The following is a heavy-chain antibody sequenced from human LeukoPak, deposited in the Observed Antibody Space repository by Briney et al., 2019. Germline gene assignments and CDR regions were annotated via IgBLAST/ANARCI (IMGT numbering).Heavy chain of an antibody. CDR3: AKGGPGDGNWFDL. J-gene: IGHJ5*02. D-gene: IGHD2-21*02. Sequence: GGSLRLSCVASGFTFSGYDIHWDRQAPGKGLEWVTLISYDGSNKYYADSVKGRFTISRDNPKNALYLQMNSLRGEDTAVYYCAKGGPGDGNWFDLWGQGTLVTVSS. CDR2: ISYDGSNK. V-gene: IGHV3-30*18. CDR1: GFTFSGYD.